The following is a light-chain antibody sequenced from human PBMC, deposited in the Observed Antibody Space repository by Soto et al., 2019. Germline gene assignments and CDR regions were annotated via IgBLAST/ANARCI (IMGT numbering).Light chain of an antibody. CDR1: SSDIGSINY. Sequence: QSALTQPASVSGSPGQSITISCTGTSSDIGSINYVSWFQQRPGKAPTLIIYEVSNRPSGVSTHFSGSKSGNTASLTISGLLPEDEAEYYCSSYTTTTRLFGGGTKVTVL. J-gene: IGLJ3*02. V-gene: IGLV2-14*01. CDR2: EVS. CDR3: SSYTTTTRL.